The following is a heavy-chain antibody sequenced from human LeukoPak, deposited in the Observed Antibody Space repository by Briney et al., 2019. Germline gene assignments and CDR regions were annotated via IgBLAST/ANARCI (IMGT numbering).Heavy chain of an antibody. CDR2: TYYRSKWYN. D-gene: IGHD6-19*01. J-gene: IGHJ4*02. V-gene: IGHV6-1*01. Sequence: SQTLSLTCAISGDSVSSNSAAWNWIRQSPSRGLEWLGRTYYRSKWYNDYAVSVKSRITINPDTSKNQFSLKLNSVTPEDTAVYYCARSLLGAVAGTIAYFVYWGQGTLVTVSS. CDR1: GDSVSSNSAA. CDR3: ARSLLGAVAGTIAYFVY.